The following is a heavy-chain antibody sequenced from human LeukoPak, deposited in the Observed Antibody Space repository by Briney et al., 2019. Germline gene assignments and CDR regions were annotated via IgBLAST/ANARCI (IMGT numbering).Heavy chain of an antibody. CDR3: ARDTSYGDPDY. CDR1: GFTFSSYS. V-gene: IGHV3-48*01. Sequence: GGSLRLSCAASGFTFSSYSMNWVRQAPGKGLEWVSYISSSSSTIYYADSVKGRFTISRDDAKNSLYLQMNSLRAEDTAVYYRARDTSYGDPDYWGQGTLVTVSS. D-gene: IGHD4-17*01. CDR2: ISSSSSTI. J-gene: IGHJ4*02.